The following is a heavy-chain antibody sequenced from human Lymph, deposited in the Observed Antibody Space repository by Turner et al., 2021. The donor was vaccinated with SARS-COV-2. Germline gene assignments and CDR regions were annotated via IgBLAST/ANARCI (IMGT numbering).Heavy chain of an antibody. J-gene: IGHJ5*02. CDR1: GYTFTSYD. V-gene: IGHV1-8*01. CDR2: MNPNRGYT. CDR3: AKGDGYPPHGLLDP. D-gene: IGHD6-25*01. Sequence: QVQLVQSGAEVKKPGASVKVSCQASGYTFTSYDLNWARQATRKGLEWMGWMNPNRGYTGYAQKFQGRVTMTRNTSISTAYMELNSLTSDDTAVYYCAKGDGYPPHGLLDPWGQGTLVTVSS.